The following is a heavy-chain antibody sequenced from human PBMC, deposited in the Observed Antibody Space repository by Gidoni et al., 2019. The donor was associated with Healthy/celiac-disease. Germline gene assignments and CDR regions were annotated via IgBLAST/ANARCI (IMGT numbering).Heavy chain of an antibody. CDR2: TYYSGST. Sequence: QLQLQESGPGLVKPSETLSLTCTVPGGSISSSSYYWGWIRQPPGKGLEWIGSTYYSGSTYYNPSLKSRVTITVDTSKNQFSLKLSSVTAADTAVYYCARQMGYCSGGSCYSSEYFDYWGQGTLVTVSS. D-gene: IGHD2-15*01. V-gene: IGHV4-39*01. CDR1: GGSISSSSYY. J-gene: IGHJ4*02. CDR3: ARQMGYCSGGSCYSSEYFDY.